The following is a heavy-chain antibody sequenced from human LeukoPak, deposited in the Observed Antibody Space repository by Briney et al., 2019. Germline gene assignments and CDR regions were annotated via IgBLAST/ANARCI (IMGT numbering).Heavy chain of an antibody. Sequence: GASVKVSCKASGYTFSSFGISWVRQAPGQGLEWMGWISAYNGNTKYAQKLQGGVTMTTDTSTSTAYMELRSLRSDDTAIYYCARDIYYYDSSAYYYFDYWGQGTLVTVSS. J-gene: IGHJ4*02. D-gene: IGHD3-22*01. CDR3: ARDIYYYDSSAYYYFDY. V-gene: IGHV1-18*01. CDR2: ISAYNGNT. CDR1: GYTFSSFG.